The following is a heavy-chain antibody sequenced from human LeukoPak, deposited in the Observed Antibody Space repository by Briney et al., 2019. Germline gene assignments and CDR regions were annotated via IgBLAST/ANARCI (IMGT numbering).Heavy chain of an antibody. CDR1: GFAFRSYS. D-gene: IGHD3-3*01. CDR2: ISGSSSFI. J-gene: IGHJ6*02. CDR3: ARDFRITIFSYGMDV. V-gene: IGHV3-21*01. Sequence: GGSLRLSCAASGFAFRSYSMHWVRQAPGKGLEWVSSISGSSSFIYYADSVKGRFTISRDNAKNSVFLQMNSLRVEDTAVYYCARDFRITIFSYGMDVWGQGTTVTVSS.